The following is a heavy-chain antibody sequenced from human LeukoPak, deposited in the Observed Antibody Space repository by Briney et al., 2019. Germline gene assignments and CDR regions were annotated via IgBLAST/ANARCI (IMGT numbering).Heavy chain of an antibody. J-gene: IGHJ4*02. CDR2: INPNSGGT. Sequence: ASVKVSCKASGYTFTGYYIHWVRQAPGQGLEWMGWINPNSGGTNYAQKFQGRVTMTRDTSISTAYMELSRLRSDDTAVYYCARDTAMGNPRDYWGQGTLVTVSS. V-gene: IGHV1-2*02. CDR1: GYTFTGYY. D-gene: IGHD5-18*01. CDR3: ARDTAMGNPRDY.